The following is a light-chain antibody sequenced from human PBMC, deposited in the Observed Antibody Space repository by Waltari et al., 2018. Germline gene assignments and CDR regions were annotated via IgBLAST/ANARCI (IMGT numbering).Light chain of an antibody. J-gene: IGKJ1*01. V-gene: IGKV3-20*01. Sequence: VFTQSPGTLSLSPGESATLPCRASQNVGRSLVWYQQKPGQAPRLLIYDTSTRATGIPDRFSGSGSGTDFSLTIARLEPEDFAVYYCQHNVRLPVTFGQGTKVEI. CDR2: DTS. CDR3: QHNVRLPVT. CDR1: QNVGRS.